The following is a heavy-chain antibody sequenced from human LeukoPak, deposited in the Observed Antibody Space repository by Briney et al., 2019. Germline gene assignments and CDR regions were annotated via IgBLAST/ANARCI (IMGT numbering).Heavy chain of an antibody. CDR2: INEDGSEK. CDR3: ARLFVYGSGAEAFDY. CDR1: GFTFSSYE. V-gene: IGHV3-7*01. D-gene: IGHD3-10*01. Sequence: EGSLRLSCAASGFTFSSYEMNWVRQAPGKGLEWVANINEDGSEKYYLDSVRGRFTISRDNAKNSLYLQMDSLRAEDTAVYYCARLFVYGSGAEAFDYWGQGALVTVSS. J-gene: IGHJ4*02.